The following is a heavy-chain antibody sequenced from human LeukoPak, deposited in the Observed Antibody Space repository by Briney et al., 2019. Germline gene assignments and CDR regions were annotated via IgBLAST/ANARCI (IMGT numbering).Heavy chain of an antibody. Sequence: GGSLRLSCAASGFTFSSYEMNWVRQAPGKGLEWVSYISSSGSTIYYADSVKGRFTISRDNAKNSLYLQMNSLRAEDTAVYYCARAYCSGGSCYSPYYYMDVWGKGTTVTVSS. CDR1: GFTFSSYE. V-gene: IGHV3-48*03. CDR2: ISSSGSTI. CDR3: ARAYCSGGSCYSPYYYMDV. J-gene: IGHJ6*03. D-gene: IGHD2-15*01.